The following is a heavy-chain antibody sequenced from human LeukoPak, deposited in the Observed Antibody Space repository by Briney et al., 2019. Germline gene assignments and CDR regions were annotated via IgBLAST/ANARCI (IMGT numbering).Heavy chain of an antibody. J-gene: IGHJ4*01. Sequence: SGPTLLNPTQTLTLTCTFSGYPLRTSAVGVGWIRQPPGKPLEWLRLSYWDDDKRYSPALKTRLTITKDTSNNHVVLRMTNLDPVDTATYYCAHILRYHHGSFDYWGQGTLVTVSS. V-gene: IGHV2-5*02. CDR1: GYPLRTSAVG. CDR3: AHILRYHHGSFDY. D-gene: IGHD5-24*01. CDR2: SYWDDDK.